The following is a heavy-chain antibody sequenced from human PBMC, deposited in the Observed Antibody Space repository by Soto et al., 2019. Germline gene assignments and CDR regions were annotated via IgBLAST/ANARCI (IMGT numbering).Heavy chain of an antibody. J-gene: IGHJ5*01. CDR1: GFTFSSNG. D-gene: IGHD3-22*01. CDR2: VSYDGSKT. V-gene: IGHV3-30*03. CDR3: ARWVGGSMYDNSGKYDS. Sequence: ESGGGVVQPGRSLRLTCAASGFTFSSNGMHWVRQAPGKGLEWVALVSYDGSKTYYADSVRGRFTISRDNSENTLYLQMNSLRAEDTAVYYCARWVGGSMYDNSGKYDSWGQGTLVTVSS.